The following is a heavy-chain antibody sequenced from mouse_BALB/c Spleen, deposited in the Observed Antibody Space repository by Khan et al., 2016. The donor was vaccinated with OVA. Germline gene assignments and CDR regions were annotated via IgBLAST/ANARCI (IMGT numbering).Heavy chain of an antibody. CDR1: GFTLSSFG. D-gene: IGHD2-3*01. J-gene: IGHJ4*01. V-gene: IGHV5-17*02. CDR3: ARRRIYDGYYGGAMDY. Sequence: EVELVESGGGLVQPGGSRKLSCAASGFTLSSFGMHWVRQAPEKGLEWVAYISSGSNTIYYADTVKGRFTISRDNPQNTLFLQMTSLRSEDTAMYYCARRRIYDGYYGGAMDYWGQGTSVTVSS. CDR2: ISSGSNTI.